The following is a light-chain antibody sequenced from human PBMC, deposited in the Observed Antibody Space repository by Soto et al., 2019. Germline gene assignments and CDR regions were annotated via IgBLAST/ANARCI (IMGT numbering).Light chain of an antibody. CDR3: QQYKNWPL. J-gene: IGKJ5*01. CDR2: GAS. Sequence: MLMTQSPSSLSSSAGERVTLSCRTSHSVNSHVAWYQQKPGQAPRLLIYGASTRATGIPVRLSGSGFGTEFTLTISSMQSEDFAVYYCQQYKNWPLFGQGTRLEIK. V-gene: IGKV3-15*01. CDR1: HSVNSH.